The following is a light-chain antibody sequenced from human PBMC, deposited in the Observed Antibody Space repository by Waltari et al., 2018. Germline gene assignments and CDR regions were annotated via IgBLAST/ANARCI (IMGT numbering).Light chain of an antibody. Sequence: DIQMTQSPSTLSASVGDRVTITCRASQSISSWLAWYQQKPGKAPHLLIYKASTLESGVPSRFSASGSGTEFTLTISSLQPEDFATYHCQQYSSYRAFGQGTTVEIK. CDR3: QQYSSYRA. CDR2: KAS. V-gene: IGKV1-5*03. J-gene: IGKJ1*01. CDR1: QSISSW.